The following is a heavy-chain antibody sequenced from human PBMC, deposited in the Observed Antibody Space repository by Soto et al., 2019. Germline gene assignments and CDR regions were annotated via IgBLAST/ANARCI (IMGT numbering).Heavy chain of an antibody. CDR1: GDSISTDY. Sequence: PSETLSLTCTFSGDSISTDYWSWIRQSPGKGLEWIGFIYYGGSTNYNPSLKSRVTISVDTPKNQFSLKLSSVTAADTAVYYCAIQNLGAAAGTNPFDYWGQGTLVTVSS. CDR2: IYYGGST. D-gene: IGHD6-13*01. CDR3: AIQNLGAAAGTNPFDY. J-gene: IGHJ4*02. V-gene: IGHV4-59*08.